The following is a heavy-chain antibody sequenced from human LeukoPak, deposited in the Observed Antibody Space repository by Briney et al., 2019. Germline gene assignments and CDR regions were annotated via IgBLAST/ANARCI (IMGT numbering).Heavy chain of an antibody. CDR1: GGTFSSYA. V-gene: IGHV1-69*04. CDR2: IIPILGIA. Sequence: SVKVSCKASGGTFSSYAISWVRQAPGQGLEWMGRIIPILGIANYAQKFQGRVTITADKSTSTAYMELSSLRSEDTAVYYCASGILGDGAAAGTEDYYYYYGMDVWGQGTTVTVSS. D-gene: IGHD6-13*01. J-gene: IGHJ6*02. CDR3: ASGILGDGAAAGTEDYYYYYGMDV.